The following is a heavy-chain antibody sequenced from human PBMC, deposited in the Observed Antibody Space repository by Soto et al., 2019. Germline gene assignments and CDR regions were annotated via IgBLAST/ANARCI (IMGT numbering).Heavy chain of an antibody. Sequence: EVQLVESGGGLVKPGGSLRLSCAASGFTFSSYSMNWVRQAPGKGLEWVSSISSSSSYIYYADSVKGRFTISRDNAKNSQYLKMNSRRADDTAVYYCARGDSRVDYWGQGTLVTVSS. J-gene: IGHJ4*02. CDR2: ISSSSSYI. V-gene: IGHV3-21*01. D-gene: IGHD3-22*01. CDR1: GFTFSSYS. CDR3: ARGDSRVDY.